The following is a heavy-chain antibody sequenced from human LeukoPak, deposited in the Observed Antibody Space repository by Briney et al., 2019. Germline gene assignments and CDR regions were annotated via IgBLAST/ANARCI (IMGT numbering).Heavy chain of an antibody. J-gene: IGHJ5*02. CDR2: ISGSGDDT. D-gene: IGHD3-3*01. V-gene: IGHV3-23*01. Sequence: GGSLRLSCLASGFAFSNYSMSWVRHAPGMGLEWVSTISGSGDDTYYADSVKGRFTISRHNSKGTLYLQMSSLRAEDRAIYFCAKFIRDYDFWSGSYRAQWFDPWGQGTLVTVSS. CDR1: GFAFSNYS. CDR3: AKFIRDYDFWSGSYRAQWFDP.